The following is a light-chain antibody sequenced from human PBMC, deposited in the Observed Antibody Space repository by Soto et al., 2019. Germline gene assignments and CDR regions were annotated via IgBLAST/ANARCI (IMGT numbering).Light chain of an antibody. J-gene: IGKJ1*01. CDR2: GVS. V-gene: IGKV3-20*01. CDR1: QSVSSNS. CDR3: QQYGGSPRT. Sequence: DIVLTQSPGTLSLSPGERATLACRASQSVSSNSLAWYQHKRGQAPRLLIHGVSSRATGITDRFSGSGSGADFTLTISRLEPEDFAVYYCQQYGGSPRTFGQGTKVEVK.